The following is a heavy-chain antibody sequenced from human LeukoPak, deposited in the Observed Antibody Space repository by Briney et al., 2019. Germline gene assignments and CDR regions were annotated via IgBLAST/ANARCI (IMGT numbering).Heavy chain of an antibody. Sequence: SETLSLTCTVSGGSISSSSYYWSWIRQPPGKGLEWIGEINHSGSTNYNPSLKGRVTISVDTSKNQFSLKLSSVTAADTAVYYCASGFGVVTPFDPWGQGTLVTVSS. CDR3: ASGFGVVTPFDP. J-gene: IGHJ5*02. CDR1: GGSISSSSYY. CDR2: INHSGST. V-gene: IGHV4-39*07. D-gene: IGHD3-3*01.